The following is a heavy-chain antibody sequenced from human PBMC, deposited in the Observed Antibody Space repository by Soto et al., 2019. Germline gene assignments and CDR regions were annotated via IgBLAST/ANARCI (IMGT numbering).Heavy chain of an antibody. Sequence: GVSLRLSCATSGFIFHDYSMHWVRQAPGKGLEWVSLISWDGSRTYYSDSVRGRFTISRDSSKNSLYLQMNSLTTEDTALYYCAAADYGDFPNWFDPWGQGTLVTVSS. CDR2: ISWDGSRT. D-gene: IGHD4-17*01. CDR3: AAADYGDFPNWFDP. V-gene: IGHV3-43*01. J-gene: IGHJ5*02. CDR1: GFIFHDYS.